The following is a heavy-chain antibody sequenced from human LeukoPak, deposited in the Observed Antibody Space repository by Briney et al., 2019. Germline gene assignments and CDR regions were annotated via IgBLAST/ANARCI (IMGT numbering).Heavy chain of an antibody. J-gene: IGHJ1*01. CDR3: ASGIAAAGVHFQH. D-gene: IGHD6-13*01. CDR2: IYYSGST. Sequence: SQTLSLTCTVSGGSISSGGYYWSWIRQHPGKGLEWIGHIYYSGSTYYNPSLKSRVTISVDTSKNQFSLKLSSVTAADTAVYYCASGIAAAGVHFQHWGQGTLVTVSS. V-gene: IGHV4-31*03. CDR1: GGSISSGGYY.